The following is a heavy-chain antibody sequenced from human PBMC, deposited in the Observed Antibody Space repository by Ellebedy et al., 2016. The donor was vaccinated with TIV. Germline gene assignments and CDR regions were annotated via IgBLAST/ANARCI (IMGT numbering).Heavy chain of an antibody. V-gene: IGHV4-39*01. D-gene: IGHD5-24*01. J-gene: IGHJ4*02. CDR1: GGSISSSSYY. CDR2: IYYSGST. CDR3: TKTRGWLQPDFHY. Sequence: MPSETLSLTCTVSGGSISSSSYYWGWIRQPPGKGLEWIGSIYYSGSTYYNPSLKSRVTISVDTSKNQFSLKLSSVTAADTAVYYCTKTRGWLQPDFHYWGQGSLVTVSS.